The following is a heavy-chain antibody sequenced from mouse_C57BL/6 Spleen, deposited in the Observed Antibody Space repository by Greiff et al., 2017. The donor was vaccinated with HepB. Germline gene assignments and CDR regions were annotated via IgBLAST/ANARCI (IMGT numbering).Heavy chain of an antibody. D-gene: IGHD2-4*01. CDR1: GFTFSSYA. Sequence: DVMLVESGGGLVKPGGSLKLSCAASGFTFSSYAMSWVRQTPEKRLEWVATISDGGSYTYYPDNVKGRFTISRDNAKNNLYLQMSHLKSEDTAMYYCARDYYDYDAYYFDYWGQGTTLTVSS. CDR3: ARDYYDYDAYYFDY. CDR2: ISDGGSYT. V-gene: IGHV5-4*01. J-gene: IGHJ2*01.